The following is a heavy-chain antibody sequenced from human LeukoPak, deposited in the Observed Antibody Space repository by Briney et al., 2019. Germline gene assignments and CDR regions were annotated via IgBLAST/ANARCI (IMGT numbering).Heavy chain of an antibody. Sequence: GGSLRLSCAVSGFTVNYAWISWVRQAPGKGLEWVGRIKSKTDGGTTDYAAPVKGRFTISRDDSKNTLYLEMNSLKTEDTAVYYCTSYNTRDAFHIWGQGTMVTVSS. CDR3: TSYNTRDAFHI. CDR1: GFTVNYAW. J-gene: IGHJ3*02. CDR2: IKSKTDGGTT. V-gene: IGHV3-15*01. D-gene: IGHD1-14*01.